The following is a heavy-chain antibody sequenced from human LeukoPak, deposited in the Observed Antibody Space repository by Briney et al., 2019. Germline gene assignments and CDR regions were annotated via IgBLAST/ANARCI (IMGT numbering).Heavy chain of an antibody. CDR3: ARVGRITMTSDAFDI. D-gene: IGHD3-22*01. V-gene: IGHV4-31*03. CDR1: GGSISSGGYY. CDR2: IYYSGST. J-gene: IGHJ3*02. Sequence: PSETLSLTCTVSGGSISSGGYYWSWLRQHPGKGLEWIGYIYYSGSTYYNPSLKSRVTISVDTSKNQFSLKLSSVTAADTAVYYCARVGRITMTSDAFDIWGQGTMVTVSS.